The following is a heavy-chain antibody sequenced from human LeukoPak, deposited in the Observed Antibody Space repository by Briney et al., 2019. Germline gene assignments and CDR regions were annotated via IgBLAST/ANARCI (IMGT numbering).Heavy chain of an antibody. CDR1: GFTFSSSA. D-gene: IGHD5-18*01. Sequence: GGSLRLSCSASGFTFSSSAMTRVRQAPGKGLEWVSVISDSGASTYYADSVKGRFTISRDNSKNTLYLRMNSLRAEDTAVYYCAKHRGYTSDWFDPWGQGTLVTVSS. V-gene: IGHV3-23*01. J-gene: IGHJ5*02. CDR2: ISDSGAST. CDR3: AKHRGYTSDWFDP.